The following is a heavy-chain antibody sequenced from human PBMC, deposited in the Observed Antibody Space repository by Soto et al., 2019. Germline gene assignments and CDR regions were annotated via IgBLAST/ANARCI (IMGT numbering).Heavy chain of an antibody. V-gene: IGHV4-39*01. CDR3: ASLLGIKFDY. J-gene: IGHJ4*02. D-gene: IGHD3-10*01. CDR2: IYYSGTT. Sequence: SETLSLTCTVSGGSISSSSYYWVWIRHPPGKGLEWIGTIYYSGTTNYNPSLKSRVTISVDTSQNQFSLKLNSLTAADTAVYYCASLLGIKFDYWGQGALVTVSS. CDR1: GGSISSSSYY.